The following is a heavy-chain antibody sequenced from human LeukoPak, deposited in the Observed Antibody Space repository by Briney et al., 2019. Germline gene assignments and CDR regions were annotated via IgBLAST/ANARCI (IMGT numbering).Heavy chain of an antibody. V-gene: IGHV5-51*01. CDR1: GYSFTSYW. Sequence: GESLKISCKGSGYSFTSYWIGWVRQMPGKGLEWMGIIYPGDSDTRYSPSFQGQVTISADKSISTAYLQWSSLKASDTAMYYCARHPYCSGGSCYLPLHPWGQGTLVTVSS. CDR2: IYPGDSDT. J-gene: IGHJ5*02. CDR3: ARHPYCSGGSCYLPLHP. D-gene: IGHD2-15*01.